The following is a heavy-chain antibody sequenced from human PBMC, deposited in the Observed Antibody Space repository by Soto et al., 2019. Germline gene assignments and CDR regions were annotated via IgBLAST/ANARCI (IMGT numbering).Heavy chain of an antibody. V-gene: IGHV4-30-2*01. Sequence: QLQLQESGSGLVKPSQTLSLTCTVSGVSITSGSYSWSWIRQAPGKGLEWIGNIHVSGYTSFNPSLKGRVSMSVATSKNQVSLELMSVTVADTAVYYCARGGALRPNAHVPLDPWGRGSLVTVSS. CDR1: GVSITSGSYS. J-gene: IGHJ5*02. CDR2: IHVSGYT. D-gene: IGHD2-2*01. CDR3: ARGGALRPNAHVPLDP.